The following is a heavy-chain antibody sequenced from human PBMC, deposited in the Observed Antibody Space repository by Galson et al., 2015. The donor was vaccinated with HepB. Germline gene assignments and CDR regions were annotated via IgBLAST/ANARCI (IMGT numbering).Heavy chain of an antibody. CDR3: ARAWQQPVLYNWFDP. Sequence: SVKVSCKASGYTFTSYYMHWVRQAPGQGLEWMGIINPSGGSTSYAQKFQGRVTMTRDTSTSTVYMELSSLRSEDTAVYYCARAWQQPVLYNWFDPWGQGTLVTVSS. V-gene: IGHV1-46*03. CDR2: INPSGGST. D-gene: IGHD6-13*01. CDR1: GYTFTSYY. J-gene: IGHJ5*02.